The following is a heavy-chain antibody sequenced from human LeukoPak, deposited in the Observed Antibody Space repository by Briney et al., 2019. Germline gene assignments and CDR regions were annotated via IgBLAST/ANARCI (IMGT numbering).Heavy chain of an antibody. CDR1: GGSISSSSYY. D-gene: IGHD3-16*01. Sequence: SETLSLTCTVSGGSISSSSYYWSWIRQPAGKGLEWIGRIYTSGSTNYNPSLKSRVTISVDTSKNQFSLKLSSVTAADTAVYYCARYDYVWGSGWFDPWGQGTLVTVSS. CDR2: IYTSGST. J-gene: IGHJ5*02. CDR3: ARYDYVWGSGWFDP. V-gene: IGHV4-61*02.